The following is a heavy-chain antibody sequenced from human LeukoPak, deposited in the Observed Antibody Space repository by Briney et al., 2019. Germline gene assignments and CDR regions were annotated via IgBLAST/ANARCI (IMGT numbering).Heavy chain of an antibody. CDR2: IYYSRTT. D-gene: IGHD6-19*01. J-gene: IGHJ5*02. CDR3: ARHFSSDWRIWFDP. V-gene: IGHV4-39*01. CDR1: GSSISSSSYY. Sequence: PSETLSLTCTVSGSSISSSSYYWGWIRQPPGKGLEWIGSIYYSRTTYYNPSLNSRIDTPVDTSNDHFSLKLSFVTAVDTAVYYCARHFSSDWRIWFDPWGKGTLVTVSS.